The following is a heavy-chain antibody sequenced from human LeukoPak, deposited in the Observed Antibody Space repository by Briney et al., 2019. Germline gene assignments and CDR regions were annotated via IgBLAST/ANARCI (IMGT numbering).Heavy chain of an antibody. CDR1: GFTVSSNY. D-gene: IGHD3-16*01. Sequence: GGSLRLSCAASGFTVSSNYMSWVRQAPGKGLEWVSVIYSGGSTYYADSVKGRFTISRDNSKNTLYLQMNSLRAEDTAVYYCARDQFNYDYVWGSYGYFDYWGQGTLVTVSS. CDR3: ARDQFNYDYVWGSYGYFDY. CDR2: IYSGGST. J-gene: IGHJ4*02. V-gene: IGHV3-66*01.